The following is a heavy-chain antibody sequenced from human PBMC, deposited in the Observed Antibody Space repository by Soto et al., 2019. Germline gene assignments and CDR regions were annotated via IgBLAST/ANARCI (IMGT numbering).Heavy chain of an antibody. Sequence: QVQLVQSGAEVKKPGASVKVSCKASGYSFTRYAIHWVRQAPGQRLEWLGWIYTDSGDTKYSPNIQGRVTITRDTSASTAYMELSSLRSEDTAVYYCARDLRPESSGYSGCWGQGTLVTVSS. J-gene: IGHJ4*02. CDR1: GYSFTRYA. V-gene: IGHV1-3*04. CDR3: ARDLRPESSGYSGC. D-gene: IGHD3-22*01. CDR2: IYTDSGDT.